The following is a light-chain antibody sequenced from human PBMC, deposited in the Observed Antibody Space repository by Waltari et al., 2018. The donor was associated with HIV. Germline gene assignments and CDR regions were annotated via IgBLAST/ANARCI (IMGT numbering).Light chain of an antibody. Sequence: SYELTQPPSVSVSPGQTASITCSGEKLGDQYVCWYQHKPGQSPVLVIHQDNKRRSGFPERFSGSNSGNTATLTISGTQAMDEADYYCQAWDSSTAGVFGGGTKLTVL. CDR2: QDN. V-gene: IGLV3-1*01. J-gene: IGLJ3*02. CDR3: QAWDSSTAGV. CDR1: KLGDQY.